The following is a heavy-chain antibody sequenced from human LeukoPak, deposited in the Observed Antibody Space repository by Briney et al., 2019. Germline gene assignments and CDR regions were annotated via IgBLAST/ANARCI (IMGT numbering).Heavy chain of an antibody. CDR3: ARPQRKGGRDNFDY. CDR1: GGSFSGYY. CDR2: IYHSGDT. Sequence: SETLSLTCAVYGGSFSGYYWSWIRQPPGKGLEWIGEIYHSGDTNYNPSLKIGVAISVDTSKKQFSLKLSSVTAADTAVYYCARPQRKGGRDNFDYWGQGTLVTVSS. J-gene: IGHJ4*02. D-gene: IGHD1-1*01. V-gene: IGHV4-34*01.